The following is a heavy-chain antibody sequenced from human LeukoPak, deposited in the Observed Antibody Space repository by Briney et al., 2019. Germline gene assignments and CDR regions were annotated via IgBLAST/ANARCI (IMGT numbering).Heavy chain of an antibody. J-gene: IGHJ4*02. Sequence: PGGSLRLSCTASGFTVSSNYMSWVRQAPGKGLEWVSVIYSGGSTYYAASVKGRVTTSRDNSRNTLYLQINSLRAEDTRVYYCAREYNYGFASYFDNWGQGTLVTVSS. V-gene: IGHV3-66*01. CDR3: AREYNYGFASYFDN. CDR2: IYSGGST. D-gene: IGHD5-18*01. CDR1: GFTVSSNY.